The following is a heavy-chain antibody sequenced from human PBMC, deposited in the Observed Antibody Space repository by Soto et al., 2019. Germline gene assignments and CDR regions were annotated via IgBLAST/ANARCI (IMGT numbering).Heavy chain of an antibody. CDR2: ISNSGANT. D-gene: IGHD4-17*01. J-gene: IGHJ6*03. V-gene: IGHV3-23*01. Sequence: EVQLLENGGGLVHPGGSLRLSCAASGFTFSASVMSWVRQAPGKGLEWVSSISNSGANTYYADPVNGRFTISRDNSNNTLSLQMNRQRSEDTALYYCARRCSIFPDYYYFMERWGKGTTVTV. CDR1: GFTFSASV. CDR3: ARRCSIFPDYYYFMER.